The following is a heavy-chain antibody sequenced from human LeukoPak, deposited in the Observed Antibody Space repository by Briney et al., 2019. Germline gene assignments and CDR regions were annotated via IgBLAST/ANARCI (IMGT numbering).Heavy chain of an antibody. V-gene: IGHV4-34*01. Sequence: SETLSLTCAVHGGSCDDYYCSWIRQPPGKGLEWIGEIHPSGIFYYNSSLMSRVTISIDTSKSQFSLRLTSVTAADTAFYYCARGRDRAKAGDLWGQGSLVTVSS. CDR1: GGSCDDYY. J-gene: IGHJ5*02. CDR3: ARGRDRAKAGDL. D-gene: IGHD5-24*01. CDR2: IHPSGIF.